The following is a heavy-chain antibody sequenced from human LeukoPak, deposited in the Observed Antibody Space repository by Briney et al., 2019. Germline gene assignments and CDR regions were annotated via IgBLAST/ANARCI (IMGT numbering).Heavy chain of an antibody. CDR2: ISGSGGST. Sequence: GGSLRLSCAASGFTFGSYAMSWVRQAPGKGLEWVSAISGSGGSTYYADSVKGRFTISRDNSKNTLYLQMNSLRAEDTAVYYCAKLSTGGYSYGYDYWGQGTLVTVSS. J-gene: IGHJ4*02. CDR1: GFTFGSYA. D-gene: IGHD5-18*01. CDR3: AKLSTGGYSYGYDY. V-gene: IGHV3-23*01.